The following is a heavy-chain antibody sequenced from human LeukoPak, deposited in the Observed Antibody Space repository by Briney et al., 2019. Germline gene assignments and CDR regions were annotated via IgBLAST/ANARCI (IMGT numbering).Heavy chain of an antibody. D-gene: IGHD6-13*01. CDR1: GYTFTSYY. J-gene: IGHJ4*02. CDR2: INPRGGST. CDR3: ARTPSEQQLVSGGFYFDY. V-gene: IGHV1-46*01. Sequence: GASVKVPCKASGYTFTSYYMQWVRQAPGQGLEWMGIINPRGGSTSYAQKFQGRVTMTRDMSTSTVYMELSSLRSEDTAVYYCARTPSEQQLVSGGFYFDYWGQGTLVTVSS.